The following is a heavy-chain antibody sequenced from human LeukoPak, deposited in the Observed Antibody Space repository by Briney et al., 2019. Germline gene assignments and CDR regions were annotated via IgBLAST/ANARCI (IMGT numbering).Heavy chain of an antibody. J-gene: IGHJ3*02. CDR3: ARVLWLYSSSWILGGFDI. V-gene: IGHV3-7*01. Sequence: GGSLRLSCAASGFTFSSYWMSWVRQAPGKGLEWVANIKQDGSEKYYVDSVKGRFTISRDNAKKSLYLQMNSLRAEDTAVYYCARVLWLYSSSWILGGFDIWGQGTMVTVSS. D-gene: IGHD6-13*01. CDR2: IKQDGSEK. CDR1: GFTFSSYW.